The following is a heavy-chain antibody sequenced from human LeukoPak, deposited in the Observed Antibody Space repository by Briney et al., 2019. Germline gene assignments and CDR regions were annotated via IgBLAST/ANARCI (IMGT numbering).Heavy chain of an antibody. Sequence: GGSLRLSCVGSGFTFRSHWVNWVRQSPGKGLEWVANIKPDGIDKYYVDSARGRFTVSRDNAKNSAFLQMTSLRAEDTAIYYCATISAQTFDIWGQGTLVCGSS. D-gene: IGHD5-24*01. J-gene: IGHJ3*02. CDR1: GFTFRSHW. CDR3: ATISAQTFDI. V-gene: IGHV3-7*01. CDR2: IKPDGIDK.